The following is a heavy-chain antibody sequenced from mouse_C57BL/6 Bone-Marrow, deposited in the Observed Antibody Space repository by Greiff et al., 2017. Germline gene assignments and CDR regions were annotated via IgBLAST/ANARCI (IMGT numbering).Heavy chain of an antibody. CDR1: GYAFSSYW. V-gene: IGHV1-80*01. CDR2: INPGDGDT. D-gene: IGHD4-1*01. CDR3: ARGRLTSDY. J-gene: IGHJ2*01. Sequence: VQLQQPGAELVKPGASVKFSCKASGYAFSSYWMNWVKQRPGQGLEWIGQINPGDGDTNYNGKFKGKATLTADKSSSTAYMHLSSLTSEDSAVYFCARGRLTSDYWGQGTTLTVSS.